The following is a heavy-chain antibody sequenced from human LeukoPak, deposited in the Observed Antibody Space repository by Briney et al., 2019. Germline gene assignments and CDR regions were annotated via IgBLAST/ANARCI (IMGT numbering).Heavy chain of an antibody. D-gene: IGHD3-10*01. Sequence: GGSLRLSCVASGFTFSSYAMSWVRQAPGKGLEWVSAISGSGGSTYYADSVKGRFTISRDNSKNTLYLQMNSLRAEDTAVYYCAKDGKGRITMVRGVINPAYDYWGQGTLVTVSS. CDR1: GFTFSSYA. CDR3: AKDGKGRITMVRGVINPAYDY. J-gene: IGHJ4*02. V-gene: IGHV3-23*01. CDR2: ISGSGGST.